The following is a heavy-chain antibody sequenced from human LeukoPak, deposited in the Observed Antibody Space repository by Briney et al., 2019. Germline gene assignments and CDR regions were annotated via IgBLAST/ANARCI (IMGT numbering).Heavy chain of an antibody. CDR2: INTNTGNP. V-gene: IGHV7-4-1*02. Sequence: AASVKVSCKASGYTFTSYAMNWVRQAPGQGLEWMGWINTNTGNPTYAQGFTGRFVFSLDTSVSTAYLQISSLKAEDTAVYYCAGEYYLNWFDPWGQGTLVTVSS. J-gene: IGHJ5*02. CDR3: AGEYYLNWFDP. CDR1: GYTFTSYA. D-gene: IGHD3-10*01.